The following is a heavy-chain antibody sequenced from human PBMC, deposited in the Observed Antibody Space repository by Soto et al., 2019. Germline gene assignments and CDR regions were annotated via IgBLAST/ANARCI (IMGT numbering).Heavy chain of an antibody. CDR2: INNAGTT. V-gene: IGHV3-66*01. Sequence: EVQLVESGGTLVQPGGSLKRSCAASGFDASVNFMTWVRQAPGKGLEWVTAINNAGTTFYADSVKGRFSISRDDSTNTLYLQMNSLRVEDTAMYYCVRENYYYGMDVWGQGTAVTVSS. J-gene: IGHJ6*02. CDR3: VRENYYYGMDV. CDR1: GFDASVNF.